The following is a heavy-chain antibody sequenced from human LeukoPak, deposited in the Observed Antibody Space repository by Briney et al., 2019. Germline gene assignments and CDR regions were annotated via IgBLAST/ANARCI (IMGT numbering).Heavy chain of an antibody. CDR1: GFSFSMYS. CDR2: ISGSGVST. CDR3: ATDGVGSRGYGDLDY. D-gene: IGHD3-22*01. V-gene: IGHV3-23*01. Sequence: PGGSLRLSCAASGFSFSMYSMSWIRQAPGKGLEWVSGISGSGVSTFYADSVKGRFTISRDNSKNTLYLQMNSLRAEDTAVYYCATDGVGSRGYGDLDYWGQGTLVTVSS. J-gene: IGHJ4*02.